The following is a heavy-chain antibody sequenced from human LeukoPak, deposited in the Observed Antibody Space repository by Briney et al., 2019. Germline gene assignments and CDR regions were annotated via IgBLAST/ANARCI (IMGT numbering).Heavy chain of an antibody. CDR2: ISTSSSYI. J-gene: IGHJ6*03. V-gene: IGHV3-21*01. D-gene: IGHD3-10*01. CDR3: ARLPMVRGVVIDHMDV. CDR1: GFTFSSYT. Sequence: GGSLRLSCAVSGFTFSSYTMNWVRQAPGKGLEWVSSISTSSSYIYYADSVKGRFTISRDNARNSLYLEMNSLRAEDTAVYYCARLPMVRGVVIDHMDVWDKGTTVTISS.